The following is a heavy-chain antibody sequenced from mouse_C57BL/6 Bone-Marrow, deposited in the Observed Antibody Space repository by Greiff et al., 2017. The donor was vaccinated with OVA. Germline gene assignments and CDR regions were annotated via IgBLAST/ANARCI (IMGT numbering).Heavy chain of an antibody. CDR1: GFNIKDDY. CDR2: IDPENGDT. V-gene: IGHV14-4*01. D-gene: IGHD2-1*01. Sequence: EAQLQESGAELVRPGASVKLSCTASGFNIKDDYMHWVKQRPEQGLEWIGWIDPENGDTEYASKFQGKATITADTSSNTAYLQLSSLTSEDTAVYYCTSYGNFDYWGQGTTLTVSS. J-gene: IGHJ2*01. CDR3: TSYGNFDY.